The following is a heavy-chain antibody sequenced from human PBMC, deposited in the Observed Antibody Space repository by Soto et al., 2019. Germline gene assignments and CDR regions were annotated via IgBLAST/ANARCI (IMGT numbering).Heavy chain of an antibody. J-gene: IGHJ6*02. CDR3: ARGPLGV. V-gene: IGHV4-34*01. Sequence: QVQLQQWGAGLLKPSETLSLTCAVYGGSFSGYYWSWIRQPPGKGLEWIGEINHSGSTNYNPSLNRRVTIPVDTSKNQFPLTLRAVPAAATAVYYCARGPLGVWGQGTTVTVSS. CDR2: INHSGST. CDR1: GGSFSGYY.